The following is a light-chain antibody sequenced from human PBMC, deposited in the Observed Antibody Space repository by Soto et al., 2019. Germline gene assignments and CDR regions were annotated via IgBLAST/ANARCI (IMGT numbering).Light chain of an antibody. J-gene: IGLJ3*02. CDR3: AAWDDSLKTVV. Sequence: QTVVTQPPSASGTPGQRVTISCSGDSSNIGRTSVDRYQHVAGRAPKLLISSFNQRPSGVPGRFSGSKSGTSAALAISGLQSEDEADYYCAAWDDSLKTVVFGGGTQLTVL. CDR1: SSNIGRTS. CDR2: SFN. V-gene: IGLV1-44*01.